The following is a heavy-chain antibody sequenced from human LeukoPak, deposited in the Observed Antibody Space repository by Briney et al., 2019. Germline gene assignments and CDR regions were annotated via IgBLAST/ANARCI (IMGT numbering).Heavy chain of an antibody. V-gene: IGHV4-59*01. Sequence: PSETLSLTCTVSGGSISSYYWSWIRQPPGKGLEWIGYIYYSGSTNYNPSLKSRVTISVDTSKNQFSLKLSSVTAADTAVYYCARLGVKVYATTNAFDIWGQGTMVTVSS. CDR2: IYYSGST. CDR1: GGSISSYY. CDR3: ARLGVKVYATTNAFDI. D-gene: IGHD2-8*01. J-gene: IGHJ3*02.